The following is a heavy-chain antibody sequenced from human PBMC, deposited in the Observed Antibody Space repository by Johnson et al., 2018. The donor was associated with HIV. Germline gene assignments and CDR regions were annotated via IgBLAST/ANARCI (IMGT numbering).Heavy chain of an antibody. Sequence: GFTFSSYAMHWVRQAPGKGLEWVAVISYDGSNKYYADSVKGRFTISRDNSKNTAYLQMNSLKTEDTAVYYCTSKKSIGYCSGGSCYSPPFDIWGQGTMVTVSS. CDR2: ISYDGSNK. D-gene: IGHD2-15*01. J-gene: IGHJ3*02. V-gene: IGHV3-30-3*01. CDR3: TSKKSIGYCSGGSCYSPPFDI. CDR1: GFTFSSYA.